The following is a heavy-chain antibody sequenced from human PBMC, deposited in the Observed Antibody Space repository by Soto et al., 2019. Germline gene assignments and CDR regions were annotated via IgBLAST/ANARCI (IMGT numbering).Heavy chain of an antibody. D-gene: IGHD6-19*01. Sequence: QVQLVESGGGVVQPGRSLRLSCAASGFTLSSYSMHWVRQAPSKGLEWVGVISYDGNKKYYRDSVKGRFSISRDTSNNTVHLQMNSLRPDDTAVYYCARSVAVAGLDYWGQGSLVTVSS. CDR1: GFTLSSYS. CDR2: ISYDGNKK. J-gene: IGHJ4*02. V-gene: IGHV3-30-3*01. CDR3: ARSVAVAGLDY.